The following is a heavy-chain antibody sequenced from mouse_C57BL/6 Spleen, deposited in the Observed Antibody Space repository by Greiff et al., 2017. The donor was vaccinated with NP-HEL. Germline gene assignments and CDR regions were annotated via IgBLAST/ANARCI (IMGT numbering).Heavy chain of an antibody. J-gene: IGHJ4*01. D-gene: IGHD4-1*01. Sequence: QVQLQQSGPELVKPGASVKISCKASGYAFSSSWMNWVKQRPGKGLEWIGRIYPGDGDTNYNGKFKGKATLTADKSSSTAYMQLSSLTSEDSAVYFCARELGRGDYWGQGTSVTVSS. V-gene: IGHV1-82*01. CDR2: IYPGDGDT. CDR3: ARELGRGDY. CDR1: GYAFSSSW.